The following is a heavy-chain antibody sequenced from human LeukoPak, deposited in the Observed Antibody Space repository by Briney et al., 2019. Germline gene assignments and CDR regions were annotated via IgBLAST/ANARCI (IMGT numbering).Heavy chain of an antibody. Sequence: SETLSLTCTVSGGSISSSSYYWGWIRQPPGKGLEWIGSIYYSGSTYYNPSLKSRVTISVDTSKNQFSLKLSSVTAADTAVYYCARHRKDIVVVPAAYYYYYYMDVWGKGTTVTISS. J-gene: IGHJ6*03. D-gene: IGHD2-2*01. CDR2: IYYSGST. CDR3: ARHRKDIVVVPAAYYYYYYMDV. CDR1: GGSISSSSYY. V-gene: IGHV4-39*01.